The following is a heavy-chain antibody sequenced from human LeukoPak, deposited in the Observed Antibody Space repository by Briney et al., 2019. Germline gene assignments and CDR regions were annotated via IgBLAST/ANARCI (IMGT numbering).Heavy chain of an antibody. Sequence: SETLSLTCTVSGGSISSGGYYWSWIRQHPGKGLEWIGYIYYSGSTYYNPSLKSRVTISVDTSKNQFSLKLSSVTAADTAVYYCARGDRRQWLVDYWGQGALVTVSS. V-gene: IGHV4-31*03. CDR3: ARGDRRQWLVDY. J-gene: IGHJ4*02. CDR1: GGSISSGGYY. D-gene: IGHD6-19*01. CDR2: IYYSGST.